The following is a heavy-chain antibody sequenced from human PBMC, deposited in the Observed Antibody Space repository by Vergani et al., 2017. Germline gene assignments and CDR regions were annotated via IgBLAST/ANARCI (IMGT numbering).Heavy chain of an antibody. CDR3: ARRDSSSPALDY. CDR2: IGTAGDT. J-gene: IGHJ4*02. Sequence: VQLVESGGGLVKPGGSLRLSCAASGFTFSDYYMHWVRQATGKGLEWVSAIGTAGDTYYPGSVKGRFTISRENAKNSLYLQMNGLRAGDTAVYYCARRDSSSPALDYWGQGTLVTVSS. D-gene: IGHD6-6*01. CDR1: GFTFSDYY. V-gene: IGHV3-13*01.